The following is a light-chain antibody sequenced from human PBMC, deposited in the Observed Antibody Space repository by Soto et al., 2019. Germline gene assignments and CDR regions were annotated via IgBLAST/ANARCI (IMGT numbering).Light chain of an antibody. CDR2: DAS. CDR1: QRISTW. V-gene: IGKV1-5*01. J-gene: IGKJ2*01. CDR3: QHYNSNPYT. Sequence: DIQMTQAPSTLSASFGDRVTISCRASQRISTWLAWYQQKPGKPPKLLIYDASTLESGVPSRFSGRRSGTEFTLTINSLQPDDFATYYCQHYNSNPYTFGQGTKLEIK.